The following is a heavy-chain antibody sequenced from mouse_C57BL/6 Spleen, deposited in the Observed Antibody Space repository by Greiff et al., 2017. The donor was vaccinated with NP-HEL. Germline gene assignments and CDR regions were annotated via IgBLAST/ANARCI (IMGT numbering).Heavy chain of an antibody. CDR3: TGRGNYGWYFDV. D-gene: IGHD2-1*01. CDR2: IRLKSDNYAT. J-gene: IGHJ1*03. V-gene: IGHV6-3*01. CDR1: GFTFSNYW. Sequence: EVKVVESGGGLVQPGGSMKLSCVASGFTFSNYWMNWVRQSPEKGLEWVAQIRLKSDNYATHYAESVKGRFTISRDDSKSSVYLQMNNLRAEDTGIYYCTGRGNYGWYFDVWGTGTTVTVSS.